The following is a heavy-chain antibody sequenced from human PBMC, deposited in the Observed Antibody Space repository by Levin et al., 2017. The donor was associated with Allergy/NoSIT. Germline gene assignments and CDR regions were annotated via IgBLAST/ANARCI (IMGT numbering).Heavy chain of an antibody. D-gene: IGHD1-14*01. CDR1: GFSSCA. CDR2: ISASGANT. CDR3: AKGYTTSARSPFDY. J-gene: IGHJ4*02. V-gene: IGHV3-23*01. Sequence: AGGSLRLSCAASGFSSCAMNWVRQAPGKGLEWVSSISASGANTYYADSVKGRFTISRDNSRNTLYLQMRSLRAEDTAVYYCAKGYTTSARSPFDYWGQGTLVTVSS.